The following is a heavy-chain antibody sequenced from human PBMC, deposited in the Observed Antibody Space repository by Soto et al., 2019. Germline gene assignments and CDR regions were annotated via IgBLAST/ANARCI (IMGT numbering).Heavy chain of an antibody. CDR2: ISAFSGNA. CDR1: GFTFTSYG. CDR3: ARDRERNPWHFDH. D-gene: IGHD3-10*01. Sequence: QVQLVQSGAQVKKPGASVKVSCKTSGFTFTSYGISWVRQVPGQGLEWLGWISAFSGNADYTERLQGRVTMTTDASTSTAYVELRSLRSDDTAIYYCARDRERNPWHFDHWGQGTLVTVSS. V-gene: IGHV1-18*04. J-gene: IGHJ4*02.